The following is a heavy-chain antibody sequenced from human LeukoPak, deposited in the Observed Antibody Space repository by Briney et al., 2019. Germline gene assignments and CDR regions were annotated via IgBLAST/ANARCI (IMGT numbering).Heavy chain of an antibody. CDR2: ISSNSGDI. V-gene: IGHV3-21*01. Sequence: PGGSLRLSCAASGFTFSSYAMNWVRQAPGKGLEWISCISSNSGDIYYADSVKGRFTISRDNSKNTLYLQMNSPRAEDTAVYYCARALTYYDFWSGWGLFDYWGQGTLVTVSS. J-gene: IGHJ4*02. CDR3: ARALTYYDFWSGWGLFDY. CDR1: GFTFSSYA. D-gene: IGHD3-3*01.